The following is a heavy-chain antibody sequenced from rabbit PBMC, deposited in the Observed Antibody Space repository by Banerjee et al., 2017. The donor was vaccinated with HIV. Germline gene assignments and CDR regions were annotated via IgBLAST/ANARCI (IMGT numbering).Heavy chain of an antibody. D-gene: IGHD7-1*01. CDR1: GFSFSSIYY. CDR2: IDVGSTDST. Sequence: QSLEESGGDLVKPGASLTLTCTASGFSFSSIYYMCWVRQAPGKGLEWIGCIDVGSTDSTYYATWAKGRFTISKTSSTTMTLQMTSLTAADTATYLCARYNRGYGAADLWGQGTLVTVS. CDR3: ARYNRGYGAADL. V-gene: IGHV1S40*01. J-gene: IGHJ3*01.